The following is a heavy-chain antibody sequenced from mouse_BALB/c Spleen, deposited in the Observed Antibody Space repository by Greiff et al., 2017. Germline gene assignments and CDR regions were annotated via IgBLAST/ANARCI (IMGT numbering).Heavy chain of an antibody. CDR2: ISSGSSTI. CDR3: ARGGFTTANYFDY. D-gene: IGHD1-2*01. CDR1: GFTFSSFG. Sequence: EVMLVESGGGLVQPGGSRKLSCAASGFTFSSFGMHWVRQAPEKGLEWVAYISSGSSTIYYADTVKGRFTISRDNPKNTLFLQMTSLRSEDTAMYYCARGGFTTANYFDYWGQGTTLTVSS. V-gene: IGHV5-17*02. J-gene: IGHJ2*01.